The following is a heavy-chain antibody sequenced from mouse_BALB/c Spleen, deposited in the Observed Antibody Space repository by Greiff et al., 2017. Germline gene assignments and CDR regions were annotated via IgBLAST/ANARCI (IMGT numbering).Heavy chain of an antibody. V-gene: IGHV5-6-3*01. D-gene: IGHD2-3*01. Sequence: VQLKESGGGLVQPGGSLKLSCAASGFTFSSYGMSWVRQTPDKRLELVATINSNGGSTYYPDSVKGRFTISRDNAKNTLYLQMSSLKSEDTAMYYCARGGGGYYYWYFDVWGAGTTVTVSS. CDR3: ARGGGGYYYWYFDV. CDR2: INSNGGST. CDR1: GFTFSSYG. J-gene: IGHJ1*01.